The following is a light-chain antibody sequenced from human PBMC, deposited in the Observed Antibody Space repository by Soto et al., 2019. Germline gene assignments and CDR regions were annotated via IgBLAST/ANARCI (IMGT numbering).Light chain of an antibody. CDR3: QQRKNWPPIT. J-gene: IGKJ5*01. Sequence: ERVMTQSPATLSVSPGERATLSCGASQSVSSYLGWYQQRPGQTPRLLIYDASNRATGIPARFSGSGSGTEFTLTISSLEPEDFAVYYCQQRKNWPPITFGQGTRLEIK. CDR1: QSVSSY. CDR2: DAS. V-gene: IGKV3-11*01.